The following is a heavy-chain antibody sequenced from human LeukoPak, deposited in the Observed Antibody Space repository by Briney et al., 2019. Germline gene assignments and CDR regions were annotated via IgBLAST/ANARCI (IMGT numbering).Heavy chain of an antibody. V-gene: IGHV3-7*01. CDR2: IKQDGSEK. Sequence: GGSLRLSCAASGFTFSSYSMNWVRQAPGKGLEWVANIKQDGSEKYYVDSVKGRFTISRDNAKNSLYLQMNSLRAEDTAVYYCARVLWFGYHPSGANPQKNWFDPWGQGTLVTVSS. J-gene: IGHJ5*02. CDR1: GFTFSSYS. D-gene: IGHD3-10*01. CDR3: ARVLWFGYHPSGANPQKNWFDP.